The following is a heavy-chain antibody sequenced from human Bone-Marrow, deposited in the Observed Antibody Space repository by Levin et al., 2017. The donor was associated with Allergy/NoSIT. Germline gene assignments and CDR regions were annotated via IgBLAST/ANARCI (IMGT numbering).Heavy chain of an antibody. CDR2: ISGSGGST. CDR3: VKSIAARSD. J-gene: IGHJ4*02. CDR1: GFTFSSYA. D-gene: IGHD6-6*01. V-gene: IGHV3-23*01. Sequence: GGSLRLSCAASGFTFSSYAMSWVRQAPGKGLEWVSAISGSGGSTYYADFLKGRFTISRDNSKNTLDLQMNSLRAEDTAVYYCVKSIAARSDWGQGTLVTVSS.